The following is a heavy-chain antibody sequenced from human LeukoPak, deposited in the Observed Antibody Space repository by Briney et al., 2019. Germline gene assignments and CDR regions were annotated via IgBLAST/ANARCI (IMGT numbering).Heavy chain of an antibody. D-gene: IGHD5-24*01. CDR2: ISGSGGST. CDR1: GFTFDDYG. V-gene: IGHV3-23*01. J-gene: IGHJ3*02. Sequence: GGSLRLSCAASGFTFDDYGMSWVRQAPGKGLEWVSGISGSGGSTYYADSVKGRFTISRDNSKNTLYLQMNSLRAEDTAVYYCAKDVEMATRHDAFDIWGQGTMVTVSS. CDR3: AKDVEMATRHDAFDI.